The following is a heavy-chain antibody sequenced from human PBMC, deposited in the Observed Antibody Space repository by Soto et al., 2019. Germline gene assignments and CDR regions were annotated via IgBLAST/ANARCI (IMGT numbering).Heavy chain of an antibody. D-gene: IGHD6-6*01. CDR1: GYIFTNFY. Sequence: QVQLVQPGAEVKKPGVSVKFSCKASGYIFTNFYIHWVRQAPGQGLEWIGIINPNGGSTNYAQNFQGRVTMTRDTSTSTVHMDLSSLRSEDTAVYYCTRGLASGDYWGQGTLITVSS. CDR3: TRGLASGDY. J-gene: IGHJ4*02. CDR2: INPNGGST. V-gene: IGHV1-46*03.